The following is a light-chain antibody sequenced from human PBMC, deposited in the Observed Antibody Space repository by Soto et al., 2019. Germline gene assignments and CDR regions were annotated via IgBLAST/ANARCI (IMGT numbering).Light chain of an antibody. CDR2: EVS. CDR1: SSDVGGYIY. J-gene: IGLJ1*01. Sequence: QSALTQPASVSGSPGQSITIYCTGTSSDVGGYIYVSWYQQHPGKAPKLMIYEVSNRPSRVSNRFSGSKSGNTASLTISGLQAEDEADYYCSSYTSSSTLLYVFGTGTKLTVL. V-gene: IGLV2-14*01. CDR3: SSYTSSSTLLYV.